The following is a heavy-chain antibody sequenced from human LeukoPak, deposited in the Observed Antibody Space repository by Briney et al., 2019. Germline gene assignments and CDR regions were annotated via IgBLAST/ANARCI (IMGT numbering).Heavy chain of an antibody. Sequence: LPGGSLRLSCAASGFTFSSYAMSWVRQAPGKGLEWVSAISGSGGSTYYADSVKGRFTISRDNAKNSLYLQMNSLRAEDTAVYYCARYQDDVHYFDYWGQGTLVTVSS. CDR1: GFTFSSYA. CDR3: ARYQDDVHYFDY. D-gene: IGHD1-1*01. CDR2: ISGSGGST. V-gene: IGHV3-23*01. J-gene: IGHJ4*02.